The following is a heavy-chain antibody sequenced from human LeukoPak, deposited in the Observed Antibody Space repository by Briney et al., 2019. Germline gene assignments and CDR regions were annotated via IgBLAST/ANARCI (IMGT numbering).Heavy chain of an antibody. Sequence: SETLSLTCAVYGGSFSGYYWSWIRQPPGKGLEWIGEINHSGSTNYNPSLKSRVTISVDTSKNQFSLKLSSVTAADTAVYDCARSFLRKVVDCKIYYYYYMDVWGKGTTVTVSS. J-gene: IGHJ6*03. CDR3: ARSFLRKVVDCKIYYYYYMDV. CDR2: INHSGST. D-gene: IGHD2-15*01. CDR1: GGSFSGYY. V-gene: IGHV4-34*01.